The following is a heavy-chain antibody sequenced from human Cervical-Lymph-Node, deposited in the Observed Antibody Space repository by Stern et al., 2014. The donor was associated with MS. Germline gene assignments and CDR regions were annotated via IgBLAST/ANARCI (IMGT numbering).Heavy chain of an antibody. CDR2: IYYSGST. CDR1: GDSISSYY. CDR3: ARWDRVMVRPNFYYYGMDV. J-gene: IGHJ6*02. D-gene: IGHD5-18*01. Sequence: VQLVESGPGLVKPSETLSLTCTISGDSISSYYWNWIRQSPGKGLEWIGYIYYSGSTNYTPSLKSRVTISVDMSKNQFSLQLTSVTAADTAVYFCARWDRVMVRPNFYYYGMDVWGQGTTVIVSS. V-gene: IGHV4-59*01.